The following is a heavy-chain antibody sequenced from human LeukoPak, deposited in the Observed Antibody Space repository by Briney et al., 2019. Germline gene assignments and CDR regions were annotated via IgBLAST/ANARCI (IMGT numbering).Heavy chain of an antibody. J-gene: IGHJ6*03. CDR1: GGSISSGSYY. Sequence: PSQTLSLTCTVSGGSISSGSYYGSWIRQPAGKGLEWIGRIYTSGSTNYNPSLKSRVTISVDTSKNQFSLKLSSVTAADTAVYYCARGRSDTYVRRDYMDVWGKGTTVTVSS. CDR2: IYTSGST. V-gene: IGHV4-61*02. D-gene: IGHD5-18*01. CDR3: ARGRSDTYVRRDYMDV.